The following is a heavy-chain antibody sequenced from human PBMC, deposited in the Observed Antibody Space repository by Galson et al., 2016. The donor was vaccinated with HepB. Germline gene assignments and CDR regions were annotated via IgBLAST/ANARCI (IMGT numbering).Heavy chain of an antibody. CDR3: ARDPHASGWAAYYFDA. CDR1: GFTFSSYW. J-gene: IGHJ5*02. D-gene: IGHD6-19*01. Sequence: SLRLSCAASGFTFSSYWMHWVRQAPGKGLVWVSRINGDGSSTTYADSVKGRFTISRDNAKNTLYLQMNSLRAEDTAVYFCARDPHASGWAAYYFDAWGQGTLVTVSS. CDR2: INGDGSST. V-gene: IGHV3-74*01.